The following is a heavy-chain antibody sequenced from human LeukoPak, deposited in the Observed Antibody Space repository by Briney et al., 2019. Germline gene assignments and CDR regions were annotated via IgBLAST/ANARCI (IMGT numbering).Heavy chain of an antibody. D-gene: IGHD3-22*01. CDR2: IYSGGST. J-gene: IGHJ4*02. CDR1: GFIVSNNY. CDR3: ARYNYDSSGYPYYFDY. V-gene: IGHV3-53*01. Sequence: GSLRLSCAASGFIVSNNYMSWVRQAPGKGLEWVSVIYSGGSTYYADSVKGRFTIPRDNSKNTLYLQMNSLRAEDTAVYYCARYNYDSSGYPYYFDYWGQGTLVTVSS.